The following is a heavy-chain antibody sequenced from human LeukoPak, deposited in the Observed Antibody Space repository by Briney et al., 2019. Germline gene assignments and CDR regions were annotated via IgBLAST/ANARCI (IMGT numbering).Heavy chain of an antibody. D-gene: IGHD2-8*01. CDR1: GGTFSSYA. J-gene: IGHJ4*02. Sequence: GASVKVSCKASGGTFSSYAISWVRQAPGQGLEWMGGIIPIFGTANYAQKFQGRVTITADESTSTAYMELSSLRSEDTAVYYCARTDCTNGVCYIPYFDYWGQGTLVTVSS. CDR3: ARTDCTNGVCYIPYFDY. CDR2: IIPIFGTA. V-gene: IGHV1-69*13.